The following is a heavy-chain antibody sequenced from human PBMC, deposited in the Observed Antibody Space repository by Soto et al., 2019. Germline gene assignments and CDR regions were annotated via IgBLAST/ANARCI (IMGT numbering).Heavy chain of an antibody. CDR1: GGTFSSYA. V-gene: IGHV1-18*01. J-gene: IGHJ5*02. CDR2: ISAYNGNT. CDR3: ARIVGATPGNWFDP. Sequence: ASVKVSCKASGGTFSSYAISWVRQAPGQGLEWMGWISAYNGNTNYAQKLQGRVTMTTDTSTSTAYMELRSLRSDDTAVYYCARIVGATPGNWFDPWGQGNLVTVSS. D-gene: IGHD1-26*01.